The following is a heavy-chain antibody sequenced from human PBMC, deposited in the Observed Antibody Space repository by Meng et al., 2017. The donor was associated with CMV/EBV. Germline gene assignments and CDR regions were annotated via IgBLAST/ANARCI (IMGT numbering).Heavy chain of an antibody. CDR2: INHSGST. J-gene: IGHJ6*02. Sequence: FSGYYWSWIRQPPGKGLEWIGEINHSGSTNYNPSLKSRVTISVDTSKNQFSLKLSSVTAADTAVYYCAGDCSSTSCYYYYYYYGMDVWGQGTTVTVSS. CDR3: AGDCSSTSCYYYYYYYGMDV. CDR1: FSGYY. D-gene: IGHD2-2*01. V-gene: IGHV4-34*01.